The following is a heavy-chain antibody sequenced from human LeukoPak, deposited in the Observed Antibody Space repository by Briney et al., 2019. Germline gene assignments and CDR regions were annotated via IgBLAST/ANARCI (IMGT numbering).Heavy chain of an antibody. CDR2: ISASGGST. V-gene: IGHV3-23*01. D-gene: IGHD6-13*01. J-gene: IGHJ4*02. CDR3: ARDLVRIAASGRLIGY. Sequence: PGGSLRLSYAAAGFTFSSYGMSWVRQAPGKGLEWVSAISASGGSTYYADSVKGRFTISRDNSKNTLYLQMNSLRAEDTAVYYCARDLVRIAASGRLIGYWGQGTLVTVSS. CDR1: GFTFSSYG.